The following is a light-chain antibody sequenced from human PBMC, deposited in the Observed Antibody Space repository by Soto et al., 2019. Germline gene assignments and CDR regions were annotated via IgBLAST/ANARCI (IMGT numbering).Light chain of an antibody. J-gene: IGLJ2*01. CDR1: NSNIGADYG. V-gene: IGLV1-40*01. CDR2: DNT. Sequence: QSVLTQPPSVTGAPGQRVTISCTGSNSNIGADYGVHWYQQFPETAPKLLIYDNTNRPSGVPDRFSGSKSGTSASLAITGLHAEDEADYYCQSFDSSFIGLVFGGGTKLTVL. CDR3: QSFDSSFIGLV.